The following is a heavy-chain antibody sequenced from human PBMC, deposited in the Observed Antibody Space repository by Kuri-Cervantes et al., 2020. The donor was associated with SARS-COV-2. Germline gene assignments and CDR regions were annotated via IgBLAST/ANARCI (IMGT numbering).Heavy chain of an antibody. Sequence: GESLKISCAASGFTFSSYAMHWVRQAPGKGLEWVAVISYDGSNKYYADSVKGRFTISRDNSKNTLYLQMNSLRAEDTAVYYCARAFGVVVAAWRTGMDVWGQGTTVTVSS. V-gene: IGHV3-30-3*01. J-gene: IGHJ6*02. CDR1: GFTFSSYA. D-gene: IGHD2-15*01. CDR3: ARAFGVVVAAWRTGMDV. CDR2: ISYDGSNK.